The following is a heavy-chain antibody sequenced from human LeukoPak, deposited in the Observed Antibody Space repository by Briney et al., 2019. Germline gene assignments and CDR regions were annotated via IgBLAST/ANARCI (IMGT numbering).Heavy chain of an antibody. D-gene: IGHD5-12*01. CDR2: INHSGST. CDR1: GGSFSGYY. V-gene: IGHV4-34*01. J-gene: IGHJ6*02. Sequence: SETLSLTCAVYGGSFSGYYWSWIRQPPGKGLEWIGEINHSGSTNYNPSLKSRVTISVDTSKNQFSLKLSSVTAADTAVYYCARGLRGYYYYYGMDVWGQGTTVTVSS. CDR3: ARGLRGYYYYYGMDV.